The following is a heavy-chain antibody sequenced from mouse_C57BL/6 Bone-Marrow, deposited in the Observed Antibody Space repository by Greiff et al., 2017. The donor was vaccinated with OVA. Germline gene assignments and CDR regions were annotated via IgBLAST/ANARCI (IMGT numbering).Heavy chain of an antibody. CDR1: GFTFSNYW. J-gene: IGHJ2*01. CDR3: AVEYFDD. CDR2: IRLKSDNYAT. Sequence: EVKLMESGGGLVQPGGSMKLSCAASGFTFSNYWMNWVRQSPEKGLEWVAQIRLKSDNYATHYAESVKGRFTISRADSKSSVYLQMNNLRAEDTGIYYCAVEYFDDWGQGTTLTVSS. D-gene: IGHD1-1*01. V-gene: IGHV6-3*01.